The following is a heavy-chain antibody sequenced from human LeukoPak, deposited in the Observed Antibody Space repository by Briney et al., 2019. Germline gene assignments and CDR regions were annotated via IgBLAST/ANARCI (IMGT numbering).Heavy chain of an antibody. D-gene: IGHD6-19*01. CDR3: ARGRDSSGPLPEFDY. Sequence: PGGSLRLSCAASGFTFSSYSMNWVRQAPGKGLEWVSSISSSSSYIYYADSVKGRFTISRDYAKNSLYLQMNSLRAEDTAVYYCARGRDSSGPLPEFDYWGQGTLVTVSS. J-gene: IGHJ4*02. V-gene: IGHV3-21*01. CDR1: GFTFSSYS. CDR2: ISSSSSYI.